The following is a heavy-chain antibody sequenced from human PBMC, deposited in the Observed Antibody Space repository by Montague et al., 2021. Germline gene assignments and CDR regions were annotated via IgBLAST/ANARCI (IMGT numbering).Heavy chain of an antibody. CDR2: IYPGDSET. D-gene: IGHD5-24*01. CDR1: GYSFTRYW. CDR3: ARGRGDGNNWAWDFDY. Sequence: QSGAEVKKPGESLKISCKGSGYSFTRYWIGWVRQMPGKGLEWMGIIYPGDSETRYSPSFQGQVTISADKSISTAYLQWSSLKASDTAMYYCARGRGDGNNWAWDFDYWGQGTLVTVSS. J-gene: IGHJ4*02. V-gene: IGHV5-51*01.